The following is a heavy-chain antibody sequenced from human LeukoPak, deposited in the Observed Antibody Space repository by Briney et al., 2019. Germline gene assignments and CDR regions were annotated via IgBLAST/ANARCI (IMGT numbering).Heavy chain of an antibody. CDR2: ISYDGRNI. Sequence: GGSLRLSCAASGFTFNNYGMHWVRQAPGKGLEWVAVISYDGRNIHYPDSVKGRFTISRDNAKNSLYLQMNSLRAEDTAVYYCAVGVGANYFDYWGQGTLVTVSS. V-gene: IGHV3-30*03. CDR3: AVGVGANYFDY. D-gene: IGHD1-26*01. J-gene: IGHJ4*02. CDR1: GFTFNNYG.